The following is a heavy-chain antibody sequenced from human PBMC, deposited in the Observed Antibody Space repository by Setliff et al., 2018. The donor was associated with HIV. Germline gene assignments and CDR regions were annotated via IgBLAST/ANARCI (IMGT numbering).Heavy chain of an antibody. Sequence: PGGSLRLSCVVSGFSVTTAAMAWVRQAPGKGLDWVSVIYAGGTTKYADSVKGRFTFSRDDSKNTFFLQMNSLEAEDTAVYYCVREERAADSGSYYSSRWFDRWGQGTLVTVSS. V-gene: IGHV3-53*01. J-gene: IGHJ5*02. CDR1: GFSVTTAA. CDR3: VREERAADSGSYYSSRWFDR. CDR2: IYAGGTT. D-gene: IGHD1-26*01.